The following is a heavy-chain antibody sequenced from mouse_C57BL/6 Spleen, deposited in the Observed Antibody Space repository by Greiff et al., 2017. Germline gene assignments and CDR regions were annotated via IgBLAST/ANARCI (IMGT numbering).Heavy chain of an antibody. Sequence: EVQRVESGPGLVKPSQSLSLTCSVTGYSITSGYYWNWIRQFPGNKLEWMGYISYDGSNNYNPSLKNRISITRDTSKNQFFLKLNSVTTEDTATYYCARDPLQGKGFAYWGQGTLVTVSA. CDR1: GYSITSGYY. CDR2: ISYDGSN. CDR3: ARDPLQGKGFAY. J-gene: IGHJ3*01. V-gene: IGHV3-6*01.